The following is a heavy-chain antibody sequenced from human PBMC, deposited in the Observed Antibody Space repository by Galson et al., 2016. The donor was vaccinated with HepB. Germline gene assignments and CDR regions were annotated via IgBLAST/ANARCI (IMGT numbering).Heavy chain of an antibody. V-gene: IGHV3-11*01. D-gene: IGHD3-22*01. Sequence: SLRLSCAASGFTFSDGYISWIRQTPGKGLEWISYFSLGGSTVYYADSVKGRFTVSRANGENSVFLQMNSLRAEDTAVYYCARVDTYYDSSGYPDYLGQGTTVTVSS. CDR3: ARVDTYYDSSGYPDY. J-gene: IGHJ4*02. CDR2: FSLGGSTV. CDR1: GFTFSDGY.